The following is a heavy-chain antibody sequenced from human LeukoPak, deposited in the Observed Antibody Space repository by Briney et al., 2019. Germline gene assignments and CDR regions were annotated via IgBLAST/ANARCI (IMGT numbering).Heavy chain of an antibody. V-gene: IGHV4-30-4*01. CDR2: IYYSGST. J-gene: IGHJ4*02. CDR1: GGSISSGDYY. CDR3: ARSPGYYYDSSGFYFDY. D-gene: IGHD3-22*01. Sequence: SETLSLTCTVSGGSISSGDYYWSWIRQPPGKGLEWIGYIYYSGSTYYNPSLKSRVTISVDTSKNQFSLELSSVTAADTAVYYCARSPGYYYDSSGFYFDYWGQGTLVTVSS.